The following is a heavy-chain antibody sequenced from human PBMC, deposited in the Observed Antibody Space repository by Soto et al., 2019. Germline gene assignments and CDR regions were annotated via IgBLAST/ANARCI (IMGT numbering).Heavy chain of an antibody. V-gene: IGHV1-69*01. CDR3: ARSNRVESGYDTKYSYYGMDF. J-gene: IGHJ6*02. Sequence: QVQLVQSGAEVKKPGSSVKVSCKASGGTFSSYAISWVRQAPGQGLEWMGGLIPIFGTANYAQKFQGRVTINADESTSAGDMELGSVRSEDTDVYYCARSNRVESGYDTKYSYYGMDFWGQGTTVTVSS. CDR2: LIPIFGTA. CDR1: GGTFSSYA. D-gene: IGHD5-12*01.